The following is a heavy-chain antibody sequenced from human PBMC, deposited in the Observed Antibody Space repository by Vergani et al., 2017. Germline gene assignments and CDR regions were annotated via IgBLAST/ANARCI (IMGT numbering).Heavy chain of an antibody. CDR2: IIPILGIA. CDR3: ARTEGYSYGFFNAFDI. CDR1: GGTFSSYT. V-gene: IGHV1-69*02. J-gene: IGHJ3*02. Sequence: QVQLVQSGAEVKKPGSSVKVSCKASGGTFSSYTISWVRQAPGQGLEWMGRIIPILGIANYAQKFQGRVTSTADKSTSTAYMELSSLRSEDTAVYYCARTEGYSYGFFNAFDIWGQGTMVTVSS. D-gene: IGHD5-18*01.